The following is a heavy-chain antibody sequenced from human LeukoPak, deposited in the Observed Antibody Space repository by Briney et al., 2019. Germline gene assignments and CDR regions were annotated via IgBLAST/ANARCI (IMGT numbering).Heavy chain of an antibody. CDR2: IYTSGST. CDR1: GGSITSVSYS. Sequence: NPSETLSLTCTVSGGSITSVSYSWSWIRQPAGKGLEWIGRIYTSGSTNYNPSPKSRVTISVDASKNQFSLKLSSVTAADTAVYYCAREAHNYGGLDVWGKGTTVTISS. D-gene: IGHD4-23*01. CDR3: AREAHNYGGLDV. J-gene: IGHJ6*04. V-gene: IGHV4-61*02.